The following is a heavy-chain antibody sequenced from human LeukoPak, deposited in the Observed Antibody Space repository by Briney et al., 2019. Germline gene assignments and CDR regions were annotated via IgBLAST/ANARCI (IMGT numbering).Heavy chain of an antibody. Sequence: ASVKVSCKASGYTFSSFGISWVRQAPGQGLEWMGWIAVYNGNTNYAQKFQGRLTMTTDTSTSTAYMELRSLRSDDTALYYCAGDQLVLPRGISGYWGQGTLVTVSS. D-gene: IGHD1-14*01. CDR1: GYTFSSFG. J-gene: IGHJ4*02. CDR2: IAVYNGNT. CDR3: AGDQLVLPRGISGY. V-gene: IGHV1-18*01.